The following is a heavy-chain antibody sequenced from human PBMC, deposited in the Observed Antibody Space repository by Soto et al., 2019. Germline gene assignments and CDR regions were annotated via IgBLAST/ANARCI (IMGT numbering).Heavy chain of an antibody. J-gene: IGHJ5*02. V-gene: IGHV3-23*01. CDR1: GYTFTSYG. D-gene: IGHD3-10*01. CDR2: LIGGHYGT. CDR3: AKGKSTGDIDWFDP. Sequence: SCKASGYTFTSYGISWVRQAPGKGLEWVSTLIGGHYGTAYSYSVKGRFTVSRDNSKNCLYLQMNSLGVEGTAMYFCAKGKSTGDIDWFDPWGQGSLVTVSS.